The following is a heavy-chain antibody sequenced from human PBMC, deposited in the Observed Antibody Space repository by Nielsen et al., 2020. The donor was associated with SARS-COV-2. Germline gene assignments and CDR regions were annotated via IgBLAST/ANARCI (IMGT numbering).Heavy chain of an antibody. D-gene: IGHD2-2*01. CDR2: ISSNGGST. V-gene: IGHV3-64*04. CDR3: AKDWGRYCSSTSCPLGGMDV. Sequence: WIRQPPGKGLEYVSAISSNGGSTYYADSVKGRFTISRDNSKNTLYLQMNSLRPEDTAMYYCAKDWGRYCSSTSCPLGGMDVWGQGTTVTVSS. J-gene: IGHJ6*02.